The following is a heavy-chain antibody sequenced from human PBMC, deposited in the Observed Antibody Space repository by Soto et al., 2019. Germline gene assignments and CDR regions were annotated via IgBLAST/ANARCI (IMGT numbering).Heavy chain of an antibody. J-gene: IGHJ6*02. V-gene: IGHV1-69*06. CDR2: IIPFLGSA. Sequence: QAQLEQSGAEVKKPGSSVKVSCKASGDTFSSYAISCVRQAPGQGLEWMGGIIPFLGSAKYAQKFQGRVTITADKSTSTAYMELTSLRSEDTAGSCCAAGSRYCTNTSSYTGYYGMNVWGQGTEVTVSS. CDR3: AAGSRYCTNTSSYTGYYGMNV. D-gene: IGHD2-2*01. CDR1: GDTFSSYA.